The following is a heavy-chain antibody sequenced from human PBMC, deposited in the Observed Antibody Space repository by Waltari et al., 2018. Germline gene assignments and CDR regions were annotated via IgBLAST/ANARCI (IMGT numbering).Heavy chain of an antibody. D-gene: IGHD1-26*01. J-gene: IGHJ6*02. CDR3: ARDAPGPVGANTLYYYYGMDV. Sequence: VQLQESGPGVVKPSETLSLTCTVSGDSIRNYYWSWIRQPAGEKLEWIGRIHPGGGASYNPSFMSRATMSLDTTTNQFSPKLSSVTAADTAVYYCARDAPGPVGANTLYYYYGMDVWGQGTTVTVSS. V-gene: IGHV4-4*07. CDR1: GDSIRNYY. CDR2: IHPGGGA.